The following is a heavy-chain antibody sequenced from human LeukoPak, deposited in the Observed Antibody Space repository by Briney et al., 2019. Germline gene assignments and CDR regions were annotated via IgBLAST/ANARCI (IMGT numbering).Heavy chain of an antibody. Sequence: GGSLRLSCAASGFTFSDYYMNWFRQTPGKGLEWVAKIKADGGEKDHVASVKGRFTISRDNAKNSLYLQMNSLRVEDTAVYYCARGGAAQPDFWGQGTLVTVSS. J-gene: IGHJ4*02. CDR1: GFTFSDYY. CDR2: IKADGGEK. D-gene: IGHD6-6*01. CDR3: ARGGAAQPDF. V-gene: IGHV3-7*01.